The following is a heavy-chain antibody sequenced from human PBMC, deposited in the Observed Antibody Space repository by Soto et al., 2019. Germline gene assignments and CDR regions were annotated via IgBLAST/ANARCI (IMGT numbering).Heavy chain of an antibody. D-gene: IGHD6-19*01. J-gene: IGHJ6*02. CDR3: AKAGGEYSSGYPYGMDV. Sequence: GGSLRLSCAASGFTFSSYGMRWARQAPGKGLEWVAVISYDGSNKYYADSVKGRFTISRDNSKNTLYLQMNSLRAEDTAVYYCAKAGGEYSSGYPYGMDVWGQGTTVTV. CDR2: ISYDGSNK. V-gene: IGHV3-30*18. CDR1: GFTFSSYG.